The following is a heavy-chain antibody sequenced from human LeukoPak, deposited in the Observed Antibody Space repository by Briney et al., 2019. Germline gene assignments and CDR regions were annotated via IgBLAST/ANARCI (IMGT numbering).Heavy chain of an antibody. CDR2: IYASGDT. CDR1: GASLNYYF. CDR3: ARGTMVRGVGYNWFDP. D-gene: IGHD3-10*01. V-gene: IGHV4-4*07. Sequence: SETLSLTCTVSGASLNYYFWSWFRQPAGKGPQWIGRIYASGDTNYNPSLKSRVTISVDTSKNQFSLKLSSVTAADTAVYYCARGTMVRGVGYNWFDPWGQGTLVTVSS. J-gene: IGHJ5*02.